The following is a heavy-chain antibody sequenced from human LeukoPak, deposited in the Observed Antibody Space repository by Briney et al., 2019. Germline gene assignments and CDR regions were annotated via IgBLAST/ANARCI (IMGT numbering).Heavy chain of an antibody. Sequence: PGTSLRLSCAASGFTFSSYGMHWVRQAPGKGLEWVAVISYDGSNKYYADSVKGRFTISRGNSKNTLYLQVNSLKAEDTAVYYCARDGRVGGGSSRFDYWGQGTLVTVSS. J-gene: IGHJ4*02. CDR2: ISYDGSNK. CDR1: GFTFSSYG. V-gene: IGHV3-33*01. D-gene: IGHD2-15*01. CDR3: ARDGRVGGGSSRFDY.